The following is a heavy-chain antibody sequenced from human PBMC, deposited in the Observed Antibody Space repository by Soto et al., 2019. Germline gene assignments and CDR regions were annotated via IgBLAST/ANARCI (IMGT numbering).Heavy chain of an antibody. CDR2: IKSKTDGGTT. D-gene: IGHD6-13*01. CDR3: AKDARSSWYGYYYGMDV. Sequence: EVQLVESGGGLVKPGGSLRLSCAASGFTFSNAWMSWVRQAPGKGLEWVGRIKSKTDGGTTDYAAPVKGRFTISRDDSKNTLYLQMNSLKTEDTAVYYCAKDARSSWYGYYYGMDVWGQGTTVTVSS. CDR1: GFTFSNAW. J-gene: IGHJ6*02. V-gene: IGHV3-15*01.